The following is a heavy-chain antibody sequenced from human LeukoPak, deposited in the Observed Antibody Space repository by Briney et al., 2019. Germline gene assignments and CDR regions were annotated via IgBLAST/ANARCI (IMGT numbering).Heavy chain of an antibody. V-gene: IGHV1-46*01. CDR3: ARGSDITMIVVAPGFDI. CDR2: INPSGGST. J-gene: IGHJ3*02. D-gene: IGHD3-22*01. CDR1: GYTFTGYY. Sequence: ASVKVSCKASGYTFTGYYMHWVRQAPGQGLEWMGIINPSGGSTSYAQKFQGRVTMTRDMSTSTVYMELSSLRSEDTAVYYCARGSDITMIVVAPGFDIWGQGTMVTVSS.